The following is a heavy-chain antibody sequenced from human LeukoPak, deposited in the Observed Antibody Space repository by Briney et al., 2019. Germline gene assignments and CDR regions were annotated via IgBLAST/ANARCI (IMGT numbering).Heavy chain of an antibody. V-gene: IGHV3-30*01. CDR3: ARDRPVGVPIAVSYDLDS. D-gene: IGHD2-8*02. CDR1: GFTFSSFA. Sequence: GGSLRLSCAASGFTFSSFAIHWVRQAPGKGLEWVAVISSDGSNKFYADSVRGRFTISRDNSKNTLNLQMNSLRPEDTAVYYCARDRPVGVPIAVSYDLDSWGQGTLVSVSS. CDR2: ISSDGSNK. J-gene: IGHJ4*02.